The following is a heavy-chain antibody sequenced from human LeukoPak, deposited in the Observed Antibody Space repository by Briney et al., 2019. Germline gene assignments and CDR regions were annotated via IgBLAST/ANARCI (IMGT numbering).Heavy chain of an antibody. D-gene: IGHD1-1*01. J-gene: IGHJ4*02. CDR2: ISGSGGST. V-gene: IGHV3-23*01. CDR1: GFTFSSYA. Sequence: GGSLRLSCAASGFTFSSYAMSWVRQAPRKGLEWVSAISGSGGSTYYADSVKGRFTISRDNSKNTLYLQMNSLRAEDTAVYYCARRGTLTVFDYWGQGTLVTVSS. CDR3: ARRGTLTVFDY.